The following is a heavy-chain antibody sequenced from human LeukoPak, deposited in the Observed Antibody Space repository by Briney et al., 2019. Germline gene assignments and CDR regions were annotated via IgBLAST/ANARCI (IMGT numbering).Heavy chain of an antibody. V-gene: IGHV1-2*02. D-gene: IGHD2-21*01. Sequence: GASVKVSCKASGYTFTGYYMHWVRRAPRQGLEWMGWINPNSGGTNYAQKFQGRVTMTRDTSISTAYMELSRLRSDDTAVYYCARDLSGGDPNWFDPWGQGTLVTVSS. CDR2: INPNSGGT. CDR1: GYTFTGYY. J-gene: IGHJ5*02. CDR3: ARDLSGGDPNWFDP.